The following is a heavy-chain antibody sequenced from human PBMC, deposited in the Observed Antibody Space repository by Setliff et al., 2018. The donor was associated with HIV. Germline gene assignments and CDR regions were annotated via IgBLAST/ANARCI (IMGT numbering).Heavy chain of an antibody. V-gene: IGHV3-74*01. CDR1: GFTFTDYW. D-gene: IGHD4-4*01. CDR3: VRDLTTIVTRKVFDI. CDR2: INVDGSYK. Sequence: GGSLRLSCAASGFTFTDYWMHWVRQVPGQGLVWVSRINVDGSYKYYADSVKGRFTISRDNSKNTLYVQMNSLRADDTAVYYCVRDLTTIVTRKVFDIWGQGTMVTVSS. J-gene: IGHJ3*02.